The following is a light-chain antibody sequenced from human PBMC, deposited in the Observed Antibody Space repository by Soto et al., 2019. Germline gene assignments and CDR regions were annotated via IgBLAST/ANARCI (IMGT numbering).Light chain of an antibody. J-gene: IGKJ1*01. V-gene: IGKV3-15*01. CDR1: QFAGTN. CDR3: QQYNYWPRT. Sequence: ESVFTEPPGGRALSPGEKATLSRRASQFAGTNLAWYQQKPGQAPRLLVYDASTRATGIPARFIGSGSGTDFTLTISSLQSDDFAIYYCQQYNYWPRTFGQGTKVDIK. CDR2: DAS.